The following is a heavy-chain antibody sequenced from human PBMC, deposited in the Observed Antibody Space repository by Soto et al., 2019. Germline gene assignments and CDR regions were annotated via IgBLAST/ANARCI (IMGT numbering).Heavy chain of an antibody. CDR3: ARDRHSDY. J-gene: IGHJ4*02. V-gene: IGHV3-48*01. CDR1: GFTFSTYS. CDR2: ISSGGSTK. Sequence: EVQLVGSGGGLVQPGGSLRLSCAASGFTFSTYSMNWVRQAPGKGLEGVSYISSGGSTKYYTDSVKGRFTISRDNTKNSLSLQMDSLRAEDTAVYYCARDRHSDYWGQGTLVTVSS.